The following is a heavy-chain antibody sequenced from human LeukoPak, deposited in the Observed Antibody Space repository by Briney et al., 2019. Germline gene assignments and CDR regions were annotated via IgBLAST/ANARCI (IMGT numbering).Heavy chain of an antibody. CDR1: GGSISSGGYY. CDR2: IYYSGSI. CDR3: ARGYDSSGYYPGYFDY. D-gene: IGHD3-22*01. Sequence: KSSETLSLTCTVSGGSISSGGYYWSWIRQHPGKSLEWIGYIYYSGSIYYNPSLKSRVTISVDTSKNQFSLKLSSVTAADTAVYYCARGYDSSGYYPGYFDYWGQGTLVTVPS. J-gene: IGHJ4*02. V-gene: IGHV4-31*03.